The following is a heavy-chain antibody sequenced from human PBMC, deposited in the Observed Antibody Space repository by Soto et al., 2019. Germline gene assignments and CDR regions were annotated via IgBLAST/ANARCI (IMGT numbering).Heavy chain of an antibody. CDR1: GFPFSGFG. D-gene: IGHD2-15*01. CDR3: ARDQADSGGYSDS. V-gene: IGHV3-33*01. J-gene: IGHJ4*02. Sequence: AGSLRLSCEASGFPFSGFGIHWVRQAPGKGLEWLAIIWNDGSNEYNAAAVKGRITISRDNSKNMVYLKVSNQRAEDTAVYFCARDQADSGGYSDSWGQGTLVTVSS. CDR2: IWNDGSNE.